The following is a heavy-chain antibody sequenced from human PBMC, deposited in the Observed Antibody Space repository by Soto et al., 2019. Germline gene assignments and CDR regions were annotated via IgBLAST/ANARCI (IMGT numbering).Heavy chain of an antibody. CDR1: GYTFTSYA. CDR3: ARFRGGAYGMDV. Sequence: ASVKVSCKASGYTFTSYAMHWVRQAPGQRLEWMGWINAVNGNTKYSQKFQGRVTITRDPSASTAYMELSSLRSEDTAVYYCARFRGGAYGMDVWGQGTTVTVSS. D-gene: IGHD2-15*01. CDR2: INAVNGNT. V-gene: IGHV1-3*01. J-gene: IGHJ6*02.